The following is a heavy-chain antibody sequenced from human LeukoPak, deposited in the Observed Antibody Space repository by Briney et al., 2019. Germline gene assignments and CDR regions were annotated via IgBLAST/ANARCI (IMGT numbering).Heavy chain of an antibody. CDR2: IYSGSST. J-gene: IGHJ4*02. CDR1: GFTVSSNY. Sequence: GGSLRLSCAASGFTVSSNYMSWVRQAPGKGLEWVSVIYSGSSTYYADSVKGRFTISRDNSKNTLYLQMKSLRAEDTAVYYCARAGTDRNPFDYWGQGTLVTVSS. V-gene: IGHV3-53*01. D-gene: IGHD6-13*01. CDR3: ARAGTDRNPFDY.